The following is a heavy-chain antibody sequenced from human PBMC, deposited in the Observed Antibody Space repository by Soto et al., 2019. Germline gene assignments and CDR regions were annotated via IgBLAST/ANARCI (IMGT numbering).Heavy chain of an antibody. CDR3: ANTNRIAVAGYFDY. J-gene: IGHJ4*02. CDR2: ISGSGGST. D-gene: IGHD6-19*01. CDR1: GFTFSSYA. Sequence: GGSLRLSCAASGFTFSSYAMSWVRQAPGKGLEWVSAISGSGGSTYYADSVKGRFTISRDNSKNTLYLQMNSLRAEDTAVYYCANTNRIAVAGYFDYWGQGTLVTVSS. V-gene: IGHV3-23*01.